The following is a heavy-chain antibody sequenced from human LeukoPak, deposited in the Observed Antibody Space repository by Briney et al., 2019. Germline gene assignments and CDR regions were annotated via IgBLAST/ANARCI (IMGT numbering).Heavy chain of an antibody. D-gene: IGHD2-8*01. CDR3: ARTHTSGVHFDY. J-gene: IGHJ4*02. Sequence: QPGGSLRLSCAASGFTFSSYEMNWVRQAPGKGLEWVSYISSSGSTIYYADSVKGRFTISRDNAKNSLYLQMNSLRAEDTAVYYCARTHTSGVHFDYRGQGTLVTVSS. CDR2: ISSSGSTI. CDR1: GFTFSSYE. V-gene: IGHV3-48*03.